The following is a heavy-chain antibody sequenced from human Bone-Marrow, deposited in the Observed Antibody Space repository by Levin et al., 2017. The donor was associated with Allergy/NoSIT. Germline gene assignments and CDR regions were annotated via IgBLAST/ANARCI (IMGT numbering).Heavy chain of an antibody. CDR1: GFIFSDHY. CDR3: ARAGGGYRGGMGAFDI. CDR2: ISTAGTTL. D-gene: IGHD2-15*01. J-gene: IGHJ3*02. V-gene: IGHV3-11*01. Sequence: GESLKISCAASGFIFSDHYMAWIRQAPGEGLQWLSYISTAGTTLHHADSVKGRFTISRDNAKNSLYLQMNSLRVEDTAIYYCARAGGGYRGGMGAFDIWGQGTVVAVSS.